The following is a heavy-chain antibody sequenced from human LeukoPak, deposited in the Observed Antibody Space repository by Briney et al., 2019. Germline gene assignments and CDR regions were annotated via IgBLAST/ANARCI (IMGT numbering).Heavy chain of an antibody. CDR1: GFTFNNYA. Sequence: PGGSLRLSCAASGFTFNNYAMSWVRQAPGKGLECVSAISGSGGSTYYADSVKGRFTISRHNSKNTLYLQMNSLRAEDTAVYYCARGTLVGATWAYDAFDIWGQGTMVTVSS. CDR2: ISGSGGST. V-gene: IGHV3-23*01. CDR3: ARGTLVGATWAYDAFDI. J-gene: IGHJ3*02. D-gene: IGHD1-26*01.